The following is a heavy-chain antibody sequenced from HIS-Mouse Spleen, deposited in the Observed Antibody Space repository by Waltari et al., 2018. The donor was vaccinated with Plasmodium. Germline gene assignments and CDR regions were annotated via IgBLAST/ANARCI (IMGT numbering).Heavy chain of an antibody. CDR2: IYSGGST. D-gene: IGHD6-13*01. CDR3: ARVYSSSWYAFDI. J-gene: IGHJ3*02. CDR1: GFTVSSNY. V-gene: IGHV3-53*01. Sequence: EVQLVESGGGLIQPGGSLRLSCAASGFTVSSNYLSWVRQAPGKGVEWVSVIYSGGSTDHADSVKGRFTISGDNSKNSLFLQMNSLRAEDTAVYYCARVYSSSWYAFDIWGQGTMVTVSS.